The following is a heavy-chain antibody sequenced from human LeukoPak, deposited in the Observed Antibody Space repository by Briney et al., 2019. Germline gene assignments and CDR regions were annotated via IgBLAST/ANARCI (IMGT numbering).Heavy chain of an antibody. V-gene: IGHV1-2*02. CDR2: INPNSGGT. D-gene: IGHD7-27*01. CDR1: GYTFTDYH. CDR3: ARELGRNAFDI. Sequence: ASVKVSCKASGYTFTDYHMHWMRQAPGQGLECMGWINPNSGGTNYAQKFQGRITMTRDTSISTAYMELSRVRSDDTAVYYCARELGRNAFDIWGQGTMVTVSS. J-gene: IGHJ3*02.